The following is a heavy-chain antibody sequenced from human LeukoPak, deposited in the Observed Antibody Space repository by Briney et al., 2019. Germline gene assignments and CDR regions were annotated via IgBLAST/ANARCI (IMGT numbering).Heavy chain of an antibody. V-gene: IGHV4-39*07. J-gene: IGHJ5*02. Sequence: TSETLSLTCTVSGGSISSSSYYWGWIRQPPGKGLEWIGSIYYSGSTYYNPSLKSRVTISVDTSKNQFSLKLSSVTAADTAVYYCARDWGYDFWSGGSGFDPWGQGTLVTVSS. CDR3: ARDWGYDFWSGGSGFDP. D-gene: IGHD3-3*01. CDR1: GGSISSSSYY. CDR2: IYYSGST.